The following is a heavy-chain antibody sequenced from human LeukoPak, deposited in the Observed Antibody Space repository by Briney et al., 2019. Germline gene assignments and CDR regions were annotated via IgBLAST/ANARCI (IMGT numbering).Heavy chain of an antibody. CDR2: INHSGST. Sequence: PSETLSLTCAVYGGSFSGYYWSWIRQPPGKGLEWIGEINHSGSTNYNPSLKSRVTISVDTSKNQFSLKLSSVTAADTTVYYCARIRSGYHDAFDIWGQGTMVTVSS. CDR3: ARIRSGYHDAFDI. CDR1: GGSFSGYY. V-gene: IGHV4-34*01. D-gene: IGHD3-3*01. J-gene: IGHJ3*02.